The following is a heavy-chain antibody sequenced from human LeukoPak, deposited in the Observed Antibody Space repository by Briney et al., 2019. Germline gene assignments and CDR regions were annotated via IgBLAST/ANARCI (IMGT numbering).Heavy chain of an antibody. CDR2: ILPIVGTA. CDR1: GGTFSSYA. D-gene: IGHD2-2*01. CDR3: ARHPIVVVPAGAYYYYYGMDV. J-gene: IGHJ6*04. V-gene: IGHV1-69*01. Sequence: SVKVSCKASGGTFSSYAISWVRQAPGQGLEWMGGILPIVGTANYAQKFQGRVTITADESTSTAYMELSSLRSEDTAVYYCARHPIVVVPAGAYYYYYGMDVWGKGTTATVSS.